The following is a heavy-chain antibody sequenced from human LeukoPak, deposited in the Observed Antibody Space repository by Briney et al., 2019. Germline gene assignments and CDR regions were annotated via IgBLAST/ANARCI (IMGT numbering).Heavy chain of an antibody. CDR1: GGSISSYY. V-gene: IGHV4-59*08. D-gene: IGHD4-17*01. CDR3: ARRGDGEDYYYYYGMDV. J-gene: IGHJ6*02. CDR2: IYYSGST. Sequence: SETLSLTCTVSGGSISSYYWSWIRQPPGKGLEWIGYIYYSGSTNYNPSLKSRVTISVDTSKNQFSLKLSSVTAADTAVYYCARRGDGEDYYYYYGMDVWGQGTTVTVSS.